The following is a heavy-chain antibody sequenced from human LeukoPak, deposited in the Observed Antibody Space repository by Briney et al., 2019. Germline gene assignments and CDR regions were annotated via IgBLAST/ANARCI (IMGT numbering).Heavy chain of an antibody. V-gene: IGHV4-39*07. CDR3: ARGVPSSGRIDY. CDR2: IYYSGST. D-gene: IGHD3-22*01. CDR1: GGSISSSSYY. Sequence: SETLSLSCTVSGGSISSSSYYWGWIRQPPGKGLEWIGSIYYSGSTYYNPSLKSRVTISVDTSKDQFSLKLSSVTAADTAVYYCARGVPSSGRIDYWGQGTLVTVSS. J-gene: IGHJ4*02.